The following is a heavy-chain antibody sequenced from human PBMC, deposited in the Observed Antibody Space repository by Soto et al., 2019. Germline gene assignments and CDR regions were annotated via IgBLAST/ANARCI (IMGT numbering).Heavy chain of an antibody. CDR3: AKAMVIPITISYLMDV. Sequence: GGSLRLSCAASGFTFSSYAMGWVRQAPGKGLEWVSSISNTGGSTYYTDSVRGRFTISRDNSKNSLYLQMNSLRAEDTALYYCAKAMVIPITISYLMDVWGQGTTVTVSS. V-gene: IGHV3-23*01. CDR1: GFTFSSYA. CDR2: ISNTGGST. J-gene: IGHJ6*02. D-gene: IGHD3-10*01.